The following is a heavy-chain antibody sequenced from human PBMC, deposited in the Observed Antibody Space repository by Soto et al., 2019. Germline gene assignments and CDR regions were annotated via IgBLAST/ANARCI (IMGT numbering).Heavy chain of an antibody. CDR3: TTDPVFGMIVVQDYGMDV. J-gene: IGHJ6*02. Sequence: PGGSLRLSCAASGFTFSNAWMNWVRQAPGKGLEWVGRIKSKTDGGTTDYAAPVKGRFTISRDDSKNTLYLQMNSLKTEDTAVYYCTTDPVFGMIVVQDYGMDVWGQGTTVTVSS. D-gene: IGHD3-22*01. CDR1: GFTFSNAW. V-gene: IGHV3-15*07. CDR2: IKSKTDGGTT.